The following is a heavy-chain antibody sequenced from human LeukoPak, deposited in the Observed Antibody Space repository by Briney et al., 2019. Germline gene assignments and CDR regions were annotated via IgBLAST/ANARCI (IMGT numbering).Heavy chain of an antibody. CDR1: GGSFSGYY. CDR2: INHSGST. V-gene: IGHV4-34*01. D-gene: IGHD3-16*02. CDR3: ARLRAHYDYVWGSYRYDDY. Sequence: PSETLSLTCAAYGGSFSGYYWSWIRQPPGKGLEWIGEINHSGSTNYNPSLKSRVTISVDTSKNQFSLKLSSVTAADTAVYYCARLRAHYDYVWGSYRYDDYWGQGTLVTVSS. J-gene: IGHJ4*02.